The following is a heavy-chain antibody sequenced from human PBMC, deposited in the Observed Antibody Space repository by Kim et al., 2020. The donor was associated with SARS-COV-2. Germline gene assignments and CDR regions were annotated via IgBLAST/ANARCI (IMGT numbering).Heavy chain of an antibody. V-gene: IGHV3-7*01. CDR1: GFIFTDYW. J-gene: IGHJ5*02. D-gene: IGHD2-2*01. Sequence: PGGSLRLSCPVSGFIFTDYWMTWVRQAPGKGLEWVANINQGGTEKNYVDSVEGRFTISRDNAKNSLYLEMNRLRAEDTAVCYCARKPAPGMPHDSWGQGTLLTVS. CDR3: ARKPAPGMPHDS. CDR2: INQGGTEK.